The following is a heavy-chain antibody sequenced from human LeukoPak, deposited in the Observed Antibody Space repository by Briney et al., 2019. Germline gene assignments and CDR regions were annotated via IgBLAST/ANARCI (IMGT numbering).Heavy chain of an antibody. CDR3: ASAIAARLGAFDI. J-gene: IGHJ3*02. D-gene: IGHD6-6*01. V-gene: IGHV5-51*01. Sequence: GESLKISCKGSEYSFTSYWIGWVRQMPGKGLEWMGIIYPGDSDTRYSPSFQGQVTISADKSISTAYLQWSSLKASDTAMYYCASAIAARLGAFDIWGQGTMVTVSS. CDR1: EYSFTSYW. CDR2: IYPGDSDT.